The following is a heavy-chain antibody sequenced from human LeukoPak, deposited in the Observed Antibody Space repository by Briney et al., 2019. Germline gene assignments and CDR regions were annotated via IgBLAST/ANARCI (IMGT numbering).Heavy chain of an antibody. CDR3: ATYYFASGGLFRHFDY. D-gene: IGHD3-10*01. CDR1: GFTFSSYA. Sequence: GGSLRLSCAASGFTFSSYAMHWVRQAPGKGLEWVSVISGNGGVSTYYADSVKGRFTISRDDSKNTLYVQMNSLRAEDTAVYYCATYYFASGGLFRHFDYWGQGTLVTVSS. V-gene: IGHV3-23*01. CDR2: ISGNGGVST. J-gene: IGHJ4*02.